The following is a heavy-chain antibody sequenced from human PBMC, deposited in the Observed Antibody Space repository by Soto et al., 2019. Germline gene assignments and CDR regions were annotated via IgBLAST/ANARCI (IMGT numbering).Heavy chain of an antibody. V-gene: IGHV1-46*01. Sequence: QVQLVQSGAEVKKPGASVKISCKASGYIISSYHIHWVRQAPGQGLEWMGIIDPSVGATTYAQKFQDRVTMTSDTSTRTVYMELSGLRVDDTAMYYCARKYYFDYWGQGTRVTVSS. CDR1: GYIISSYH. J-gene: IGHJ4*01. CDR2: IDPSVGAT. CDR3: ARKYYFDY.